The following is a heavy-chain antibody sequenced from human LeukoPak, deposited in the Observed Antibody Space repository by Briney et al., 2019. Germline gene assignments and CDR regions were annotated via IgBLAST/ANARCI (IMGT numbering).Heavy chain of an antibody. D-gene: IGHD3-3*01. V-gene: IGHV3-23*01. CDR1: GFTFSSYA. CDR3: AKVEDFWSGYYSYLNFDY. J-gene: IGHJ4*02. CDR2: ISGSGGST. Sequence: PGGSLRLSCAASGFTFSSYAMSWVRQAPGKGLEWVSAISGSGGSTYYADSVKGRFTISRDNSKNTLYLQMSSLRAEDTAVYYCAKVEDFWSGYYSYLNFDYWGQGTLVTVSS.